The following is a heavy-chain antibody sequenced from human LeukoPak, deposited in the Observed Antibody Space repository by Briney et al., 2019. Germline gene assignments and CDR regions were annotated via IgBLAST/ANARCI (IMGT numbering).Heavy chain of an antibody. CDR3: AKDNGYYDSSGYYETLDY. J-gene: IGHJ4*02. CDR1: GFTFSDYY. V-gene: IGHV3-11*04. CDR2: ISPSGDTT. D-gene: IGHD3-22*01. Sequence: GGSLRLSCAASGFTFSDYYMSWIRQGPGKGLEWVSNISPSGDTTYHADSVKGRFTISRDNSKNTLYLQMNSLGAEDTAVYYCAKDNGYYDSSGYYETLDYWGQGTLVTVSS.